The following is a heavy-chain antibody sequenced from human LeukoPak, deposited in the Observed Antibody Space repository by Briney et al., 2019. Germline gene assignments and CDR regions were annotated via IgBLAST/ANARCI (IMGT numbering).Heavy chain of an antibody. CDR2: IIPIFGTA. V-gene: IGHV1-69*13. CDR1: GGTFSSYA. Sequence: SVKVSCKASGGTFSSYAISWVRQAPGQGHEWVGGIIPIFGTANFAQKFQDRATITADESTRTTYMELSSLRSEDTAVHYCASRYCGGDCYLYYYYGMDVWGQGTTVTVSS. D-gene: IGHD2-21*02. CDR3: ASRYCGGDCYLYYYYGMDV. J-gene: IGHJ6*02.